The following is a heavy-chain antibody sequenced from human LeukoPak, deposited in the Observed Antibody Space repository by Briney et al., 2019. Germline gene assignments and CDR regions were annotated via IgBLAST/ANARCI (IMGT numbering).Heavy chain of an antibody. D-gene: IGHD6-6*01. CDR1: GYTFTSYG. CDR3: ARDGPYSSSSCVFDY. Sequence: GASVKVSCKASGYTFTSYGISWVRQAPGQGLEWMGWISAYNGNTNYAQKLQGRVTMTTDTSTSTAYMELRSLRSDDTAVYYCARDGPYSSSSCVFDYWGQGTLVTVSS. J-gene: IGHJ4*02. V-gene: IGHV1-18*01. CDR2: ISAYNGNT.